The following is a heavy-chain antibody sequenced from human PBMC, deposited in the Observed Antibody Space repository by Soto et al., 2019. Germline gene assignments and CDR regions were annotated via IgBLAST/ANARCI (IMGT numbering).Heavy chain of an antibody. CDR1: GFTFDDYA. Sequence: EVQLVESGGGLVQPGRSLRLSCAASGFTFDDYAMHWVRQAPGKGLEWVSGISWNSGSIGYADSVKGRFTISRDNAKNSLYLQMNSLRAEDTALYYCAKDLYSSSWYGTGMDVW. J-gene: IGHJ6*01. D-gene: IGHD6-13*01. V-gene: IGHV3-9*01. CDR3: AKDLYSSSWYGTGMDV. CDR2: ISWNSGSI.